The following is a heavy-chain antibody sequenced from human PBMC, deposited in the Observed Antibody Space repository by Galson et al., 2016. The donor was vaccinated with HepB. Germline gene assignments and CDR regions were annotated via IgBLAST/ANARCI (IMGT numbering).Heavy chain of an antibody. V-gene: IGHV1-69*06. J-gene: IGHJ4*02. Sequence: SVKVSCKAYGGTFVQFAFSWVRQAPGQGLEWMGGINPIFGTAKYAQKFQGRVTITADKSTSTAYMELSSLRSEDTAVYYCARESAVGPAMVALYYWGQGTLVTVSS. CDR2: INPIFGTA. CDR3: ARESAVGPAMVALYY. D-gene: IGHD5-18*01. CDR1: GGTFVQFA.